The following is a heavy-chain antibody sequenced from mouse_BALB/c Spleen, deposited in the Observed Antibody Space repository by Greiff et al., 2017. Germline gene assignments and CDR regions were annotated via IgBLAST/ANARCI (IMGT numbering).Heavy chain of an antibody. J-gene: IGHJ3*01. D-gene: IGHD1-1*01. V-gene: IGHV5-6-5*01. CDR3: ARCQNYGSNAFAY. Sequence: EVQVVESGGGLVKPGGSLKLSCAASGFTFSSYAMSWVRQTPEKRLEWVASISSGGSTYYPDSVKGRFTISRDNARNILYLQMSSMRSEDTAMYYCARCQNYGSNAFAYWGQGTLVTVSA. CDR1: GFTFSSYA. CDR2: ISSGGST.